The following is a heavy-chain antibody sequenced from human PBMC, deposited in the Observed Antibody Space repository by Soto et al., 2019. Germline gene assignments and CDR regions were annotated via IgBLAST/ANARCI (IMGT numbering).Heavy chain of an antibody. D-gene: IGHD6-6*01. CDR3: AKAQLGSSSYYYYYCMDV. CDR1: GFTFSSYA. Sequence: GGALRLSCAASGFTFSSYAMSWVRQAPGKGLEWVSAISGSGASTYYADSVKGRFTISRDNSKNTLYLQMNSLRAEDTAVYYCAKAQLGSSSYYYYYCMDVRGKVTTVTVS. J-gene: IGHJ6*03. V-gene: IGHV3-23*01. CDR2: ISGSGAST.